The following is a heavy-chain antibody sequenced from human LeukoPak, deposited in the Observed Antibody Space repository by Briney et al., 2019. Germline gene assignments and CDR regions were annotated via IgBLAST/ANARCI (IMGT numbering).Heavy chain of an antibody. Sequence: PGGSLRLSCAASGFTFSDHYMGWVRQAPGKGLEWVGRIRNKVNSYSTEYAASVKGRFTISRDDSKNSLYLQMNSLKTEDTAVYYCARVRYYLDYWGQGTLVTVSS. V-gene: IGHV3-72*01. D-gene: IGHD3-9*01. J-gene: IGHJ4*02. CDR2: IRNKVNSYST. CDR1: GFTFSDHY. CDR3: ARVRYYLDY.